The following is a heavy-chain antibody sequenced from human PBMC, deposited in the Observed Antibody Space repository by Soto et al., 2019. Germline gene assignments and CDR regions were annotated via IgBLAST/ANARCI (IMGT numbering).Heavy chain of an antibody. D-gene: IGHD6-19*01. CDR1: GLIFSDYH. J-gene: IGHJ6*02. Sequence: EVQLVESGGGLVQPGGSLRLSCAASGLIFSDYHMDWVRQAPGKGLEWVGRIRRKANSYTTEYAASVKGRFTISRDDLKNSLYLQINSLKSEDTAVYYCAMLGGWSGGSSGMDVWGQGTTVTVSS. CDR2: IRRKANSYTT. CDR3: AMLGGWSGGSSGMDV. V-gene: IGHV3-72*01.